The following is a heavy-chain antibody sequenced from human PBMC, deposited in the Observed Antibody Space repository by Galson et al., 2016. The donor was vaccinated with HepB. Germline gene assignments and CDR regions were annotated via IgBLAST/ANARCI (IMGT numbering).Heavy chain of an antibody. CDR2: VSYSGSV. CDR1: GDSITTYY. J-gene: IGHJ5*02. CDR3: ARRRLMGNATNHSQLNWLDP. D-gene: IGHD2-8*01. V-gene: IGHV4-59*08. Sequence: SETLSLTCTVSGDSITTYYWNWIRQSPGKGLEWIGHVSYSGSVKYNPSLESRVTISLDTSKNQFSLKLSSVTAADTAMYYCARRRLMGNATNHSQLNWLDPWGQGTLVTVSS.